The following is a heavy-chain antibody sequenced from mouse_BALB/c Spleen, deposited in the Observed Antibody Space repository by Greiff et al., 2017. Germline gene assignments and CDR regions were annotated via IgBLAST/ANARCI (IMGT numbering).Heavy chain of an antibody. CDR3: ARDRGYRSYYYAMDY. D-gene: IGHD2-14*01. J-gene: IGHJ4*01. Sequence: EVQLVESGGGLVKPGGSLKLSCAASGFTFSDYYMYWVRQTPEKRLEWVATISDGGSYTYYPDSVKGRFTISRDNAKNNLYLQMSSLKSEDTAMYYCARDRGYRSYYYAMDYWGQGTSVTVSS. CDR2: ISDGGSYT. V-gene: IGHV5-4*02. CDR1: GFTFSDYY.